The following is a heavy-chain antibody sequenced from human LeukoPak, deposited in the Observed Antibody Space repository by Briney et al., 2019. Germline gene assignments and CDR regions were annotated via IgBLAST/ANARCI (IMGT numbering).Heavy chain of an antibody. CDR3: ARLSITMVRGVITNPNYYYYYMDV. CDR1: GYTFTSYA. V-gene: IGHV7-4-1*02. D-gene: IGHD3-10*01. J-gene: IGHJ6*03. Sequence: ASVKVSCKASGYTFTSYAMNWVRQAPGQGLEWMGWINTNTGNPTYAQGFTGRFVFSLDTSVSTAYLQISSLKAEDTAVYYCARLSITMVRGVITNPNYYYYYMDVWGKGTTVTISS. CDR2: INTNTGNP.